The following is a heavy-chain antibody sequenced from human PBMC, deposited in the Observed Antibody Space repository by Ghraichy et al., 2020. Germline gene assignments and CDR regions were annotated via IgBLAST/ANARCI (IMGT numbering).Heavy chain of an antibody. Sequence: GGSLRLSCAASGFTFSSYGMHWVRQAPGKGLEWVAVISYDGNNKYYADSVKGRFTISRDNSKNTLYLHMNSLRGDDTAVYYCAKVEAVVMTAGWFDSWGQGTLVTISS. CDR2: ISYDGNNK. CDR3: AKVEAVVMTAGWFDS. CDR1: GFTFSSYG. V-gene: IGHV3-30*18. D-gene: IGHD2-21*02. J-gene: IGHJ5*01.